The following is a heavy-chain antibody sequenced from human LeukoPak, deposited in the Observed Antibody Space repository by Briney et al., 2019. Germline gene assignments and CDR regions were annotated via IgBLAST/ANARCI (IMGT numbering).Heavy chain of an antibody. J-gene: IGHJ5*02. Sequence: SETLSLTCTVSNYYVSSGFHWGWIRQSPEKGLEWIGSISYSGTTYYSPSLKSRVTISADMSKNQFSLKLTSVTAADTAVYYCARDSGTTGEVKFDPWGQGTLVTVSS. D-gene: IGHD3-10*01. CDR1: NYYVSSGFH. V-gene: IGHV4-38-2*02. CDR2: ISYSGTT. CDR3: ARDSGTTGEVKFDP.